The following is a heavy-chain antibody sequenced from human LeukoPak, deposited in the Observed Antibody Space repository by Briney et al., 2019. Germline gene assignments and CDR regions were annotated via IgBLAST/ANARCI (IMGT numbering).Heavy chain of an antibody. D-gene: IGHD2-2*01. J-gene: IGHJ6*03. V-gene: IGHV3-21*01. Sequence: KAGGSLRLSCAASGFTFSSYSMNWVRQAPGKGLEWVSSISSSSSYIYYADSVKGRFTISRDNAKNSLYLQMNSLRAEDTAVYYCARPVGYCSSTSCYGYYVDVWGKGTTVTISS. CDR3: ARPVGYCSSTSCYGYYVDV. CDR2: ISSSSSYI. CDR1: GFTFSSYS.